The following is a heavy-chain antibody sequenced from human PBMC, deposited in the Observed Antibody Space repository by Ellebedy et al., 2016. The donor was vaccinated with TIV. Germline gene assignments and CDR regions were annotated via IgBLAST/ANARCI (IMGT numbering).Heavy chain of an antibody. CDR1: GFTFSSYW. V-gene: IGHV3-21*01. J-gene: IGHJ4*02. Sequence: GESLKISCAASGFTFSSYWMHWVRQAPGKGLEWVSSISSSSSYIYYADSMKGRFTISRDNAKNALYLQMNSLRAEDTAVYYCARDEPYCSGGSCNRFDYWGQGTLVTVSS. CDR3: ARDEPYCSGGSCNRFDY. CDR2: ISSSSSYI. D-gene: IGHD2-15*01.